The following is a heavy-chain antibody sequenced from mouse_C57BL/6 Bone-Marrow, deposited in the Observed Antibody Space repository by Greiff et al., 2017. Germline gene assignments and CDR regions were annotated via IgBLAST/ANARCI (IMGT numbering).Heavy chain of an antibody. J-gene: IGHJ3*01. CDR2: IYPRSGNT. CDR1: GYTFTSYG. V-gene: IGHV1-81*01. D-gene: IGHD1-1*01. CDR3: SRWHYYCSSYTWFAY. Sequence: VKLQESGAELARPGASVKLSCKASGYTFTSYGISWVKQRTGQGLEWIGEIYPRSGNTYYNEKFKGKATLTADKSSSTADMELRSLTSEDYAVYFCSRWHYYCSSYTWFAYWGQGTLVTVSA.